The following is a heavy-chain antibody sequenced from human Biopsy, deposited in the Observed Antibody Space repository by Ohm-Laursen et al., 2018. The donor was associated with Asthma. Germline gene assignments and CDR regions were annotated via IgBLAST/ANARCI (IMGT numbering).Heavy chain of an antibody. CDR1: GFNFHNYG. CDR2: ILFDGRKI. V-gene: IGHV3-30*18. J-gene: IGHJ4*02. CDR3: AKDRVAGRSYYFDY. D-gene: IGHD6-13*01. Sequence: SLRLSCTATGFNFHNYGMNWVRRAPGKGLEWVAQILFDGRKINYPGSVKGRFTISRDNSKNMVYLQMNSLRPEDTAVYYCAKDRVAGRSYYFDYWGQGSLVSVSS.